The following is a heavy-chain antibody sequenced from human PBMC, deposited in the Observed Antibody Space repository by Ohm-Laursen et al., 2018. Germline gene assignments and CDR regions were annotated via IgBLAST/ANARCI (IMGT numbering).Heavy chain of an antibody. CDR2: VYYSGET. CDR1: GGSFSGYY. D-gene: IGHD6-6*01. V-gene: IGHV4-59*08. Sequence: SDTLSLTCAVYGGSFSGYYWSWTRQPPGKGLEWIGYVYYSGETNYNPSLKSRLTMSVDTSKNEFSLKLSSVTAADTAMYYCARRDYSTSSLGRFDLWGQGILVTVSS. CDR3: ARRDYSTSSLGRFDL. J-gene: IGHJ5*02.